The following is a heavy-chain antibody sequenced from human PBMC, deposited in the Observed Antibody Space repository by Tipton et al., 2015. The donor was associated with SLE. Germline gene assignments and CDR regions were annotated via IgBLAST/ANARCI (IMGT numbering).Heavy chain of an antibody. CDR1: GFTFSDYY. CDR3: ARVKAIFGVASYNWFDP. CDR2: ISSSSSYT. J-gene: IGHJ5*02. Sequence: SLRLSCAASGFTFSDYYMSWIRQAPGKGLEWVSYISSSSSYTNYADSVKGRFTISRDNAKNSLYLQLNSLRAEDTAVYYCARVKAIFGVASYNWFDPWGQGTLVTVSS. V-gene: IGHV3-11*06. D-gene: IGHD3-3*01.